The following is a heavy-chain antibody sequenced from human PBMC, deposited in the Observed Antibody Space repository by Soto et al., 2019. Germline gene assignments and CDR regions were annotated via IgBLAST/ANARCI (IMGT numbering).Heavy chain of an antibody. D-gene: IGHD2-2*01. CDR2: IIPILGIA. CDR1: GGTFSSYT. V-gene: IGHV1-69*08. Sequence: QVQLVQSGAEVKKPGSSVKVSCKASGGTFSSYTISWVRQAPGQGLEWMGRIIPILGIANYAQKFQGRVTITADKSTSTAYMELSSLRSEDTAVYYCARDPDPYASSYLYFDLWGRGTLVTVSS. J-gene: IGHJ2*01. CDR3: ARDPDPYASSYLYFDL.